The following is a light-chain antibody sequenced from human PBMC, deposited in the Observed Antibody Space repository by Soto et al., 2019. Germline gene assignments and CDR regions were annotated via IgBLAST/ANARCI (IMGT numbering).Light chain of an antibody. CDR3: QQYGRSPFT. V-gene: IGKV3-20*01. CDR2: GAS. Sequence: EIVLTQSPGTLSLSPGERATLSCRASQSVSSNNLAWYQQRPGQAPRVVIYGASTRATDIPERFSGSGSGTDFTLTISRLEPEDFAVYYCQQYGRSPFTFGPGTTVDIK. J-gene: IGKJ3*01. CDR1: QSVSSNN.